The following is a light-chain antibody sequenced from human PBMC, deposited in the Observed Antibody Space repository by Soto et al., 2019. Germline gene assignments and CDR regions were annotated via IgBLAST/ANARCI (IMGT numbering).Light chain of an antibody. J-gene: IGKJ1*01. CDR1: QSISSY. CDR3: QQLNSYPWT. V-gene: IGKV1-9*01. Sequence: DIQLTQSPSFLSASVGDRVTITCRASQSISSYLAWYQQKPGKAPKLLIYAASTLQSGVPSRFSGSGSGTEFTLTISSLQPEDFATYYCQQLNSYPWTFGQGTKVDIK. CDR2: AAS.